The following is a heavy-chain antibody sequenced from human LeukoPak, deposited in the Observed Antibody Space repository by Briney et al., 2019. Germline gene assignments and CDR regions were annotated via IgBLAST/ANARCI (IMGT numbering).Heavy chain of an antibody. V-gene: IGHV4-59*01. CDR1: GGSISSYY. CDR3: ARIPLTVANAFDI. J-gene: IGHJ3*02. D-gene: IGHD1-14*01. CDR2: MYYSGIT. Sequence: PSETLSLTCTVSGGSISSYYCSWLRQPPGKGLEWMGYMYYSGITKYNPSLKSRGSISVHTSKNQFSLKLNSVTAADTAFYYCARIPLTVANAFDIWGQGTLVTVSS.